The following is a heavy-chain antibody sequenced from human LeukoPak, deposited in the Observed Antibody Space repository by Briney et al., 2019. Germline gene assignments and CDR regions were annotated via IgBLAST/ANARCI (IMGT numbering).Heavy chain of an antibody. J-gene: IGHJ4*02. D-gene: IGHD3-9*01. CDR3: ARDAYDILTGYGIDY. V-gene: IGHV1-18*01. CDR1: GYTFTNYG. CDR2: ISAYNGNT. Sequence: GASVKVSCKASGYTFTNYGISWVRQAPGQGLEWMGWISAYNGNTNYAHQLQGRVTMTTDTSTSTAYMELRSLRSDDTAVYYCARDAYDILTGYGIDYWGQGTLVTVSS.